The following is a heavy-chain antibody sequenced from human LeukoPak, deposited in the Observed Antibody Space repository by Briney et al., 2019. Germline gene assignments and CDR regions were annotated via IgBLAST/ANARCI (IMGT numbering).Heavy chain of an antibody. Sequence: PGGSLRLSCAASGFTFSSYSMNWVRQAPGKGLEWVSSISSSSSYIYYAGSVKGRFTISRDNAKNSLYLQMNSLRAEDTAVYYCAREVVVPAAARHYYYYYYMDVWGKGTTVTVSS. D-gene: IGHD2-2*01. CDR3: AREVVVPAAARHYYYYYYMDV. CDR2: ISSSSSYI. CDR1: GFTFSSYS. J-gene: IGHJ6*03. V-gene: IGHV3-21*01.